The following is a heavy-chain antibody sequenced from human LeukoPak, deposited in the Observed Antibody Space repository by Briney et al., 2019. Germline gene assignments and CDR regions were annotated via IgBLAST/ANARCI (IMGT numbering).Heavy chain of an antibody. Sequence: GGSLRLSCAASGFTFSASGMHWVRQAPGKGLEGVAFIRDDGTNEYYTDSVKGRFTISRDNSKSTLYLQMNSLRAEDTAVYYCAKETYSSSPLVSGYWGQGTLVTVSS. D-gene: IGHD6-6*01. CDR3: AKETYSSSPLVSGY. V-gene: IGHV3-30*02. CDR1: GFTFSASG. J-gene: IGHJ4*02. CDR2: IRDDGTNE.